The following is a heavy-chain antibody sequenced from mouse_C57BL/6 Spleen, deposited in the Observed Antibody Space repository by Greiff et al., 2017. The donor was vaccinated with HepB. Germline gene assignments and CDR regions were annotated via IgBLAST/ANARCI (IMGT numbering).Heavy chain of an antibody. D-gene: IGHD2-3*01. CDR3: ARGLLPYFDY. CDR2: IDPSDSYT. V-gene: IGHV1-69*01. J-gene: IGHJ2*01. Sequence: QVQLKQPGAELVMPGASVKLSCKASGYTFTSYWMHWVKQRPGQGLEWIGEIDPSDSYTNYNQKFKGKSTLTVDKSSSTAYMQLSSLTSEDSAVYYCARGLLPYFDYWGQGTTLTVSS. CDR1: GYTFTSYW.